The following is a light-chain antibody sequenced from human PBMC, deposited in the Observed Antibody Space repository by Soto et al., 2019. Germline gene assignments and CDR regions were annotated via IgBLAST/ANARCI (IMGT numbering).Light chain of an antibody. V-gene: IGKV3-11*01. J-gene: IGKJ5*01. Sequence: ENVFKQAPPPLFFFPGGKATPSCRASQSVISYLAWFQQRPGQAPRLLIYDTSNRATGIPARFSGSGSGTDFTLTISSVEPEDVAVYYCQQRYMWPPITFGQGTRLEIK. CDR3: QQRYMWPPIT. CDR1: QSVISY. CDR2: DTS.